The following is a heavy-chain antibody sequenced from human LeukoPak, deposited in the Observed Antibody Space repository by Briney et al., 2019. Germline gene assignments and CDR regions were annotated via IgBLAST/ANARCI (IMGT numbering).Heavy chain of an antibody. Sequence: ASVKVSCKASGYPFTSYGISWVRQAPGQGLEWIGWINCHNDDTDYAQNLLGRLTLTTDTSTSTAYLELRSLRSDDTAIYYCARGREGGNYDYWGQGTLVSVSS. J-gene: IGHJ4*02. CDR2: INCHNDDT. CDR3: ARGREGGNYDY. V-gene: IGHV1-18*01. CDR1: GYPFTSYG. D-gene: IGHD1-7*01.